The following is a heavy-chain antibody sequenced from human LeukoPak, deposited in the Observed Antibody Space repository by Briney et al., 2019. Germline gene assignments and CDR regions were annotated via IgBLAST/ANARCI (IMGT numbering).Heavy chain of an antibody. D-gene: IGHD3-16*02. CDR1: GYTLTELS. CDR3: ARGVRRLGELSPVDY. J-gene: IGHJ4*02. V-gene: IGHV1-24*01. CDR2: FDPEDGET. Sequence: ASVKVSCKVSGYTLTELSMHWVRHAPGKGHEWMGGFDPEDGETIYAQKFQGRVTMTEDTSTDTAYMELSSLRSEDTAVYYCARGVRRLGELSPVDYWGQGTLVTVSS.